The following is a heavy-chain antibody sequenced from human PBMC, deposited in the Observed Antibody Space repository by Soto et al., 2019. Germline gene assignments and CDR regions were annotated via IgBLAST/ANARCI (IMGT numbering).Heavy chain of an antibody. Sequence: EVQLVESGGGLVQPGGSLRLSCAASGFTFSSYSMNWVRQAPGKGLEWVSYITTSSSTLYYADSVKVRFTISRDNGKNSLYLQMNSLRAEDTAVYYCATARSTGIGLALEYWGQGALVTVSS. V-gene: IGHV3-48*01. CDR2: ITTSSSTL. CDR1: GFTFSSYS. J-gene: IGHJ4*02. D-gene: IGHD3-3*01. CDR3: ATARSTGIGLALEY.